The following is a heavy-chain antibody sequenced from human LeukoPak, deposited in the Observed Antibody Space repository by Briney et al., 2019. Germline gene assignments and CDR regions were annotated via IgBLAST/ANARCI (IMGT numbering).Heavy chain of an antibody. CDR2: ISGSGGST. CDR3: AKDPQSRYCSSTSCYGPVWFDP. CDR1: GFTFSSYA. Sequence: GGSLRLSCAASGFTFSSYAMSWVRQAPGKGLEWVSAISGSGGSTYYADSVKGRFTISRDNSKNTLYLQMNSLRAEDTAVYYCAKDPQSRYCSSTSCYGPVWFDPWGQGTLVTASS. J-gene: IGHJ5*02. D-gene: IGHD2-2*01. V-gene: IGHV3-23*01.